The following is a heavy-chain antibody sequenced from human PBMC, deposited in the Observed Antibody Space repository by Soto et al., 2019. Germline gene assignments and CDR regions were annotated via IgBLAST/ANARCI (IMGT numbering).Heavy chain of an antibody. CDR3: VHTSGWQHTT. V-gene: IGHV2-5*01. CDR2: LYGNDDN. J-gene: IGHJ5*02. D-gene: IGHD1-1*01. Sequence: QITVKESGPPLVKPTQTLTLSCTFSGFSLSTSEVGVAWIRQPPGKALEWLALLYGNDDNRYSPSLKNRLTITKDTSKNQVILTMINMDPVDTATYYCVHTSGWQHTTWGQGTLVTVSS. CDR1: GFSLSTSEVG.